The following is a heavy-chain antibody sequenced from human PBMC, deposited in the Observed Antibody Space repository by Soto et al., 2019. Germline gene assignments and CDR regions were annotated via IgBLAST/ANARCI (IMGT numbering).Heavy chain of an antibody. J-gene: IGHJ6*02. D-gene: IGHD1-1*01. CDR3: VRDGYPAWVYGVDV. CDR2: MNSDGSRA. CDR1: GFTFSTYW. Sequence: PWGSLRLSCIASGFTFSTYWMHWVRQAPGKGLVWVSRMNSDGSRADYADSVKGRFTISRDNARNTLSLQMNSLRAEDTAVYYCVRDGYPAWVYGVDVWGQGTTVTVSS. V-gene: IGHV3-74*01.